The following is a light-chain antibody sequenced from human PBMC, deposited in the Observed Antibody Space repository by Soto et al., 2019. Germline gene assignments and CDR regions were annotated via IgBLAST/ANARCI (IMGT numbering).Light chain of an antibody. CDR1: QSISSW. CDR3: QQYNSSPYT. V-gene: IGKV1-5*01. J-gene: IGKJ2*01. CDR2: DAS. Sequence: DIQMTQSPSTLSASVGDRVPITCRASQSISSWLAWYQQKPGKAPKLLIYDASSLESGVPSRFSGSGSGTEFTLSISSLQPDDCGTYYCQQYNSSPYTFGQGTKLEIK.